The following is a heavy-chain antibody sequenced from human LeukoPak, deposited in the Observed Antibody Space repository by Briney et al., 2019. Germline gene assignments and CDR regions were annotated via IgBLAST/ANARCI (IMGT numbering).Heavy chain of an antibody. J-gene: IGHJ4*02. D-gene: IGHD5-24*01. V-gene: IGHV4-31*02. CDR1: GGSISSGGYY. CDR2: IYHSGTT. CDR3: ARDGHGYNLLEY. Sequence: PSETLSLTCTVSGGSISSGGYYWSWIRHHPGKGLEWIGYIYHSGTTYYNPSLKSRVTMSVDTSKSQFSLKLTSVTAADTAVYYCARDGHGYNLLEYWGQGTLVTVSS.